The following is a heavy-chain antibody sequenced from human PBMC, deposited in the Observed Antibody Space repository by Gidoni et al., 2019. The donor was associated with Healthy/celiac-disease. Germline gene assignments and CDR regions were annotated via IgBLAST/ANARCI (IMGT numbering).Heavy chain of an antibody. CDR3: TTLGRGQLPFGY. Sequence: EVQLVESGGGLVKPGGSLRLSCAASGLTFSNAWMSWVRQAPGKGLECVGRIKSKTDGGTTDYAAPVKGRFTISRDDSKNTLYLQMNSLKTEDTAVYYCTTLGRGQLPFGYWGQGTLVTVSS. CDR2: IKSKTDGGTT. J-gene: IGHJ4*02. V-gene: IGHV3-15*01. D-gene: IGHD6-13*01. CDR1: GLTFSNAW.